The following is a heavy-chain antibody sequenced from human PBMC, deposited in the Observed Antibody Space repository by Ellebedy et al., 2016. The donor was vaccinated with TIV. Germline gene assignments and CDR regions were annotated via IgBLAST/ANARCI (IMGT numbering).Heavy chain of an antibody. D-gene: IGHD2-8*01. CDR2: INAYDGIT. CDR1: GFTFNSHG. Sequence: AASVKVSCKASGFTFNSHGLAWVRQAPGLGLEWMGWINAYDGITNYAEKFPGRVTMTTDTLTSTAYMDLRDLTYDDTAIYYCARGDRLQTWSKHFDYWGQGTVVTVTS. CDR3: ARGDRLQTWSKHFDY. J-gene: IGHJ4*02. V-gene: IGHV1-18*04.